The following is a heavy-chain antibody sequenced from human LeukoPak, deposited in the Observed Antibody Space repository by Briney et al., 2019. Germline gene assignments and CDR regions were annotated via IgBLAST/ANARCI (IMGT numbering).Heavy chain of an antibody. CDR1: GFTFSSYA. CDR3: AKDLYGSDWYNYFDP. CDR2: ISYDGSNK. D-gene: IGHD6-19*01. Sequence: GGSLRLSCAASGFTFSSYAMHWVRQAPGKGLEWVAVISYDGSNKYYADSVKGRFTISRDNSKNTLYLQMNSLTTEDTAVYHCAKDLYGSDWYNYFDPWGQGALVTVSS. J-gene: IGHJ5*02. V-gene: IGHV3-30-3*01.